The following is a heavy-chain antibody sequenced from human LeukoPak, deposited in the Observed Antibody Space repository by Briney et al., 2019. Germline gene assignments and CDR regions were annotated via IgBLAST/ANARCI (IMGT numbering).Heavy chain of an antibody. V-gene: IGHV4-59*08. D-gene: IGHD3-10*01. CDR1: GGSISSYY. J-gene: IGHJ4*02. CDR3: ARRESYTFDY. Sequence: SSETLSLTCAVSGGSISSYYWSWIRQPPGKGLEWIGDIYYSGSSNYNPSLKSRVTTSIDTSKNQFSLRLSSVTAADTAVYYCARRESYTFDYWGQGTLVTVSS. CDR2: IYYSGSS.